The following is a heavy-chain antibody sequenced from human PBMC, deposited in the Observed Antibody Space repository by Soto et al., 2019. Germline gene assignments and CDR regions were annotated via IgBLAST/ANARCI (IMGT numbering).Heavy chain of an antibody. CDR3: ATRGSGSYYDY. V-gene: IGHV3-23*01. J-gene: IGHJ4*02. D-gene: IGHD1-26*01. CDR2: ISGSGGST. Sequence: EVQLLESGGGLVQPGGSLRLSCAASGFTFSSYAMNWVRQAPGKGLEWVSVISGSGGSTYYADSVKGRFTNSRDNSKNTLYLQMNSLRAEDTAVYYCATRGSGSYYDYWGQGTLVTVSS. CDR1: GFTFSSYA.